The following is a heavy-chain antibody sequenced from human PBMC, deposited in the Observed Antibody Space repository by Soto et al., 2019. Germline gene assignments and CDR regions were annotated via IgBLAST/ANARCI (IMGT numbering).Heavy chain of an antibody. D-gene: IGHD6-13*01. J-gene: IGHJ6*02. CDR1: GYSFTSYW. V-gene: IGHV5-51*01. CDR2: IYPGDSDT. CDR3: ARHRVAIAAAGTEYGMDV. Sequence: GESLKISCKGSGYSFTSYWIGWVRQMPGKGLEWMGIIYPGDSDTRYSPSFQGQVTISADKSISTAYLQWSSLKASDTAMYYCARHRVAIAAAGTEYGMDVWGQGTTVTVSS.